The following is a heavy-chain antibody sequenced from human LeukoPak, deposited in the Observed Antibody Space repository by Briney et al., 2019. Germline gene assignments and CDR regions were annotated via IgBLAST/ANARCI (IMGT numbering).Heavy chain of an antibody. CDR3: ARDQGAAAGIFDY. J-gene: IGHJ4*02. D-gene: IGHD6-13*01. CDR2: IYHSGST. V-gene: IGHV4-30-2*01. CDR1: GVSISSGGYS. Sequence: SETLSLTCAVSGVSISSGGYSWSWIRQPPGKGLEWIGYIYHSGSTYYNPSLKSRVTISVDRSKNQFSLKLSSVTAADTAVYYCARDQGAAAGIFDYWGQGTLVTVSS.